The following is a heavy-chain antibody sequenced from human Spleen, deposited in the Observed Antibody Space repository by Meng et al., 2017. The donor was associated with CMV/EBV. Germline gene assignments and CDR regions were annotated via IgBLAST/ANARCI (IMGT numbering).Heavy chain of an antibody. V-gene: IGHV1-8*03. CDR3: ARGGDSSSPIRMDV. CDR2: MNPKTGNR. D-gene: IGHD6-6*01. Sequence: ASVKVSCKASGYTFTDYDVHWVRQATGQGLEWMGWMNPKTGNRGYAQRFQGRVTLSGIPSKSTAYMELSSLRFEDTAVYYCARGGDSSSPIRMDVWGQGTTVTVSS. CDR1: GYTFTDYD. J-gene: IGHJ6*02.